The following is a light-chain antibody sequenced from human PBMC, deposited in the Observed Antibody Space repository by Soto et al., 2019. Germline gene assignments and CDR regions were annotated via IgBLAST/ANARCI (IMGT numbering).Light chain of an antibody. CDR2: DAS. CDR1: QSITTW. Sequence: DIQRTQSPSTLSASVGDGVVITCRASQSITTWLAWYQQKPGKAPKLLIYDASSLESGVPSRFSGSGSGKEFTLTISSLQPDDFATYSGQQSNDYWTFGQGTKVDIX. J-gene: IGKJ1*01. CDR3: QQSNDYWT. V-gene: IGKV1-5*01.